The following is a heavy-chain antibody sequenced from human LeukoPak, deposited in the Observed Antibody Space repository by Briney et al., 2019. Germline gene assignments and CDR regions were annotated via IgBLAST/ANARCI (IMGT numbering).Heavy chain of an antibody. CDR2: ISGGGGGT. D-gene: IGHD6-19*01. Sequence: PGGSLRLSCAASEFTFSNYGMSWVRQAPGKGKGLEWVSGISGGGGGTYYADSVKGRVTISRDDSKNRLYLQMNSLRAEDTAVYYCAKGRYTSGRNFDHWGQGTLVTVSS. CDR1: EFTFSNYG. CDR3: AKGRYTSGRNFDH. V-gene: IGHV3-23*01. J-gene: IGHJ4*02.